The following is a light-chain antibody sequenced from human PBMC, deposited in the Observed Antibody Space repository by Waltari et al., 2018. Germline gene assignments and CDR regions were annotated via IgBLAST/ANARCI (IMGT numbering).Light chain of an antibody. Sequence: DIVMTQSPDSLAVSLGERATINCKSIQSVLHSFNNNNYLAWYQQKPGQPPKLRFYWASTRESGVTDRFSGSGSGTDFTLTISSRQAEDVAVYYCQQYYSSPPTFGGGTKVEIK. CDR3: QQYYSSPPT. CDR2: WAS. V-gene: IGKV4-1*01. CDR1: QSVLHSFNNNNY. J-gene: IGKJ4*01.